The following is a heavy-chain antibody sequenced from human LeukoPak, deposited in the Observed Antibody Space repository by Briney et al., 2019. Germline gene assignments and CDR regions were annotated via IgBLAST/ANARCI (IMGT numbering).Heavy chain of an antibody. J-gene: IGHJ1*01. Sequence: PGGSLRLSCAASGFTFSSYAMHWVRQAPGKGLEWVAVISYDGSNKYYADSVKGRFTISRDNSKNTLYLQMNSLRAEDTAVYYCANFKYDGSGYYYVSRYFQHWGQGTLVTVSS. CDR3: ANFKYDGSGYYYVSRYFQH. CDR1: GFTFSSYA. V-gene: IGHV3-30*04. D-gene: IGHD3-22*01. CDR2: ISYDGSNK.